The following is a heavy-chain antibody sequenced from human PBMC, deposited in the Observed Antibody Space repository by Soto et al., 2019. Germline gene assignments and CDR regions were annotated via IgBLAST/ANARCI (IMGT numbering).Heavy chain of an antibody. D-gene: IGHD3-10*01. V-gene: IGHV1-18*01. CDR1: GYTFTNYG. CDR2: ISAYNGNT. J-gene: IGHJ5*02. CDR3: ARGVGSGSYSNQYHGFDP. Sequence: GASVEVSCKASGYTFTNYGISWVRQAPGQGLERMGWISAYNGNTKYAQKLQGRVTMTTDTSTSTAYMELRSLRSDDTAVYYCARGVGSGSYSNQYHGFDPWGQGTLVTVSS.